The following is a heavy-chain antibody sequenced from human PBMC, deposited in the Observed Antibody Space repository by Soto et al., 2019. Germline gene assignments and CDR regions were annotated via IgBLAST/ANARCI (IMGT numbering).Heavy chain of an antibody. J-gene: IGHJ6*03. CDR2: IRSKAYGGTT. Sequence: EVQLVESGGGLVQPGRSLRLSCTASGFTFGDYAMSWFRQAPGKGLEWVGFIRSKAYGGTTEYAASVKGRFTISREDSKSIAYLQMNSLKTEDTAVYYCTRARIAYCSGGSCKNYYYYYMDVWGKGTTVTVSS. V-gene: IGHV3-49*03. CDR3: TRARIAYCSGGSCKNYYYYYMDV. D-gene: IGHD2-15*01. CDR1: GFTFGDYA.